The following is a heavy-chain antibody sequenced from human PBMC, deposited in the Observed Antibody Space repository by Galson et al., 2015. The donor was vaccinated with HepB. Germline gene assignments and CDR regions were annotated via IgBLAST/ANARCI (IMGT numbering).Heavy chain of an antibody. J-gene: IGHJ4*02. CDR1: GFTFSSYA. CDR2: ISYDGSNK. Sequence: SLRLSCAASGFTFSSYAMHWVRQAPGKGLEWVAVISYDGSNKYYADSVKGRFTISRDNFKNTLYLQMNSLRAEDTAVYYCARSRSLVRSSWYYKPSRTKQNSYYFDYWGREPWSPSPQ. V-gene: IGHV3-30-3*01. D-gene: IGHD6-13*01. CDR3: ARSRSLVRSSWYYKPSRTKQNSYYFDY.